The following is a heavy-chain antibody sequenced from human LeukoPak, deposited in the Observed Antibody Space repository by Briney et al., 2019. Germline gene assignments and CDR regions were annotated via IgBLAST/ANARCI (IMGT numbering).Heavy chain of an antibody. Sequence: PGGSLRLSCAASGFSFSSYEMNWVRQAPGKGLEWVSYISSSGSTRYYADSVKGRFTISRDNAKNSVDLQMNSLRVEDTAVYYCAGEDRYIGSYYGYWGQGTLVTVSS. D-gene: IGHD1-26*01. J-gene: IGHJ4*02. CDR3: AGEDRYIGSYYGY. CDR1: GFSFSSYE. V-gene: IGHV3-48*03. CDR2: ISSSGSTR.